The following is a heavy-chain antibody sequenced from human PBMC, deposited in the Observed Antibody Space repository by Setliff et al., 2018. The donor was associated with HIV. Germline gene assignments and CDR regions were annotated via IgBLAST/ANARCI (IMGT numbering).Heavy chain of an antibody. J-gene: IGHJ4*02. D-gene: IGHD3-3*01. Sequence: SETLSLTCTVSDASINSTSYYWGWIRQPPGNGLEWIGSIYHTGSTYYKPSLKSRVTIAVDTSKNQFSLRLSSVAAGDTAVYYCARSIVPVASGYYYFEYWGQGTRVTVSS. CDR1: DASINSTSYY. V-gene: IGHV4-39*01. CDR2: IYHTGST. CDR3: ARSIVPVASGYYYFEY.